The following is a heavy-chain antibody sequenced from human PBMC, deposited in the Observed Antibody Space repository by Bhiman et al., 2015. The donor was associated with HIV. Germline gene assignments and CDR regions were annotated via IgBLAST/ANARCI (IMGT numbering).Heavy chain of an antibody. D-gene: IGHD1-7*01. CDR1: GFIFDDYG. J-gene: IGHJ6*02. V-gene: IGHV3-21*03. CDR3: ARDRPYNWNWGNHYYGMDV. Sequence: EVQLVESGGGVVRPGGSLRLSCAASGFIFDDYGMNWVRQAPGKGLEWVSSITSSSRYIQYADSVKGRFTISRDNAKNSLYLQMNSLRAEDTAVFYCARDRPYNWNWGNHYYGMDVWGQGTTVTVSS. CDR2: ITSSSRYI.